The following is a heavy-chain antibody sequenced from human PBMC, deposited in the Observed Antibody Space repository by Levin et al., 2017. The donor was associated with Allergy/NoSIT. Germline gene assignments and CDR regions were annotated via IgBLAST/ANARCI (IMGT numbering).Heavy chain of an antibody. J-gene: IGHJ4*02. CDR1: GFIVTTKY. Sequence: SCAASGFIVTTKYMAWVRQAPGKGLEWVSVIYSGGSTYHADSVKGRFTLSRDISKNTIYLQMNSLGVEDTAVYYCARWGDVTGMDYWGQGTLVTVSS. V-gene: IGHV3-53*01. CDR2: IYSGGST. CDR3: ARWGDVTGMDY. D-gene: IGHD2-21*02.